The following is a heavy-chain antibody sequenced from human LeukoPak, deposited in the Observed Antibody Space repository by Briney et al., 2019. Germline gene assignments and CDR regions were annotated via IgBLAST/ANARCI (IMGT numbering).Heavy chain of an antibody. Sequence: SVKVSCTASGGTFSSYAISWVRQAPGQGLEWMGGIIPIFGTANYAQKFQGRVTITADESTSTAYMELSSLRSEDAAVYYCAREPSTWSQGLYYYYGMDVWGQGTTVTVSS. CDR3: AREPSTWSQGLYYYYGMDV. CDR1: GGTFSSYA. CDR2: IIPIFGTA. D-gene: IGHD3-3*01. V-gene: IGHV1-69*13. J-gene: IGHJ6*02.